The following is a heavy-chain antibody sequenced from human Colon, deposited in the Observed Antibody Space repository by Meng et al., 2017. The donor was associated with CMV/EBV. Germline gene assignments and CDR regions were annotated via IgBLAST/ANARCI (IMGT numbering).Heavy chain of an antibody. CDR1: GGSISSYY. V-gene: IGHV4-59*01. CDR2: IYYNGIT. CDR3: ARAYSSSYRVDS. Sequence: SETLSLTCTVSGGSISSYYWSWIRQPPGKGLEWIGYIYYNGITNYNPSLKSRVTMSVDPSKNQFSVKLTFVTAADTAIYYCARAYSSSYRVDSWGQGTLVTVFS. J-gene: IGHJ4*02. D-gene: IGHD6-6*01.